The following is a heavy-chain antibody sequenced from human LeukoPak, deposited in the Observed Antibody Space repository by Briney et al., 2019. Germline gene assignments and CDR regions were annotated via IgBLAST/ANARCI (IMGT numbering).Heavy chain of an antibody. CDR3: MRDWRYYGMDV. CDR2: NKGDGTSS. V-gene: IGHV3-74*01. Sequence: SGGSLRLSCAASGFSISSFWMYWVRDVPGKGLVWVSRNKGDGTSSSYEDSVKGGFTISRDNAKNTIYLQLNSLRVDDTAVYYCMRDWRYYGMDVWGQGATVTVSS. CDR1: GFSISSFW. D-gene: IGHD1-1*01. J-gene: IGHJ6*02.